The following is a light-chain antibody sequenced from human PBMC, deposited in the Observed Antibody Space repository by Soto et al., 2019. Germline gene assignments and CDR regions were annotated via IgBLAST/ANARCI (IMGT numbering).Light chain of an antibody. J-gene: IGKJ1*01. CDR2: KVS. CDR1: QSLVSSDGNTF. CDR3: MQGTHWPPT. V-gene: IGKV2-30*01. Sequence: DVVMTQSPLSLPVTLGQPASISCRSSQSLVSSDGNTFLNWFQQRPGQSPRRLIYKVSNRDSGVPDRFSGSGSGADFTLKISRVEAADVGFYFCMQGTHWPPTFGQGTKVEIK.